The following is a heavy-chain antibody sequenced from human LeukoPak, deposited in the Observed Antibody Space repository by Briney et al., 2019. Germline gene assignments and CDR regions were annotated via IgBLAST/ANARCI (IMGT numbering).Heavy chain of an antibody. CDR1: GFTFSNYW. CDR3: AKEIWPTVTTPGWTYFDY. Sequence: GGSLRLSCAASGFTFSNYWMHWVRQAPGKGLVWVSRINSDGINTSYADSVKGRFTISRDNSKNTLYLQMNSLRAEDTAVYYCAKEIWPTVTTPGWTYFDYWGQGALVTVSS. J-gene: IGHJ4*02. CDR2: INSDGINT. D-gene: IGHD4-17*01. V-gene: IGHV3-74*01.